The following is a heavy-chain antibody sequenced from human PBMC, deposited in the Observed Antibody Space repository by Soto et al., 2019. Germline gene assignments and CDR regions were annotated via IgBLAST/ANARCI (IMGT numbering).Heavy chain of an antibody. Sequence: QLQLQESGPGLVKPSETLSLTCTVSGGSISSSSYYGGWIRQPPGKGLEWIGSSYYSGSTYYNPSLKSRVTISVDTSKNQFSLKLSSVTAADTAVYYCARFTIFGVVIEYYFDYWGQGTLVTVSS. J-gene: IGHJ4*02. D-gene: IGHD3-3*01. V-gene: IGHV4-39*01. CDR1: GGSISSSSYY. CDR2: SYYSGST. CDR3: ARFTIFGVVIEYYFDY.